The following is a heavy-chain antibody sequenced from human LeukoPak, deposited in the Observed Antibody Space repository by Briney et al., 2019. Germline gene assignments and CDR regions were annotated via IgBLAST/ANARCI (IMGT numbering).Heavy chain of an antibody. Sequence: GGSLRLSCAASGFTFSSYEMNWVRQAPGKGLEWVSYISSSGSTIYYADSVKGRFTISRDNSKNTLYLQMNSLRAEDTAVYYCAKGALYDFWSGYFLPTDYWGQGTLVTVSS. CDR3: AKGALYDFWSGYFLPTDY. CDR2: ISSSGSTI. CDR1: GFTFSSYE. V-gene: IGHV3-48*03. D-gene: IGHD3-3*01. J-gene: IGHJ4*02.